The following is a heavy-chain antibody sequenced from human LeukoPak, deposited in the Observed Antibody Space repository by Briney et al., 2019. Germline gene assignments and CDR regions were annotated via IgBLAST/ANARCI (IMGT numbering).Heavy chain of an antibody. D-gene: IGHD6-19*01. CDR2: IYYSGST. J-gene: IGHJ4*02. V-gene: IGHV4-59*11. Sequence: PSETLSLTCTVSGGSISSHYWSWIRQPPGKGLEWIGDIYYSGSTNYNPSLKSRVTISVDTSKNQFSLKLSSVTAADTAVYYCARDASSGIDYWGQGTLVTVSS. CDR3: ARDASSGIDY. CDR1: GGSISSHY.